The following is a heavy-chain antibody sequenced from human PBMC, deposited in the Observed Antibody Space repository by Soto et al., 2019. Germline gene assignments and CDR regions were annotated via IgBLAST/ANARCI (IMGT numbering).Heavy chain of an antibody. CDR1: VFSVVSYFSD. V-gene: IGHV4-31*03. J-gene: IGHJ4*02. D-gene: IGHD2-8*02. CDR3: SRFRRVHKGTGEYSPVFDF. Sequence: SETLSLTCSWCVFSVVSYFSDLSFIRQRPWEGLELIVHIYHIVTTYYVPALQSRLIISVDTSKNQFALRLSSVTSAGTALYFFSRFRRVHKGTGEYSPVFDFWGQGTLVTVSS. CDR2: IYHIVTT.